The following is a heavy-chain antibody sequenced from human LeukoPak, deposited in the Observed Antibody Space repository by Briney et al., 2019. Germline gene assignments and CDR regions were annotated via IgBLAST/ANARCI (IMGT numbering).Heavy chain of an antibody. Sequence: GRSLRLSCAASGFTFDDYAMHWVRQAPGKGLEWVSGISWNSGSIGYADSVKGRFTISRDNAKNSLYLQMNSLRAEDTALYYCAKDSYSSGRYIAFDIWGQGTMVTVSS. V-gene: IGHV3-9*01. D-gene: IGHD6-19*01. CDR2: ISWNSGSI. CDR3: AKDSYSSGRYIAFDI. J-gene: IGHJ3*02. CDR1: GFTFDDYA.